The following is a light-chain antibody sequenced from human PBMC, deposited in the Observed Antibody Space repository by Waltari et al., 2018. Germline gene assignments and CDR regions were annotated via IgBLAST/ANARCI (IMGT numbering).Light chain of an antibody. CDR2: EVS. CDR3: SSYTTSSAPGV. CDR1: DSDVGDYDF. J-gene: IGLJ1*01. Sequence: QSALTQPASVSGSPGQSITISCSGTDSDVGDYDFVSWYQQHQGKDPHLIIYEVSNRPPGMSNRFPASKSGNPASLTISGLQAEDEADYYCSSYTTSSAPGVFGTGTRVTVL. V-gene: IGLV2-14*01.